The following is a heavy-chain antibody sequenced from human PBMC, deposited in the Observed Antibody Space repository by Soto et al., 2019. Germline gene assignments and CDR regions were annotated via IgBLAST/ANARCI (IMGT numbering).Heavy chain of an antibody. V-gene: IGHV4-38-2*01. Sequence: PSETLSLTCAVSGYSINSGYYWAWIRQPPGKGPEWIASIYHGGTTFYNPSLKSRITISVDTSNNQFSLKLTSVTAADTAVYYCARVHVMVVAGSTFDYWGHGTLVTVSS. J-gene: IGHJ4*01. CDR3: ARVHVMVVAGSTFDY. CDR1: GYSINSGYY. CDR2: IYHGGTT. D-gene: IGHD6-19*01.